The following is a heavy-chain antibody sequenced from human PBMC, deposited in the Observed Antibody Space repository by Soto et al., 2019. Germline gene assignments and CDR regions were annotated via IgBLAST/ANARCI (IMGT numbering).Heavy chain of an antibody. CDR2: HYSGGST. D-gene: IGHD1-26*01. CDR1: GFSVSSNY. CDR3: ARHRHPRGTVGATSPLDP. J-gene: IGHJ5*02. V-gene: IGHV3-53*01. Sequence: GGSLRLSCAISGFSVSSNYLSWVRQAPGKGLEWVSVHYSGGSTYYADSVQGRFTISRDKSNNTLYLQMRSVRAEGTAVYFCARHRHPRGTVGATSPLDPWGQGTQVTVSS.